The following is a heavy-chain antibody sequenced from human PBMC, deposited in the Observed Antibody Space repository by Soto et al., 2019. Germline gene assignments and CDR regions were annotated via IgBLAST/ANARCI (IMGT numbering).Heavy chain of an antibody. Sequence: SETLSLTCTVSGGSISSYYWSWSRQPPGKGLEWIGYIYYSGSTNYNPSLKSRVTISVDTSKNQFSLKLSSVTAADTAVYYCARDIAAATWFDPWGQGTLVTVSS. D-gene: IGHD6-13*01. J-gene: IGHJ5*02. CDR3: ARDIAAATWFDP. V-gene: IGHV4-59*01. CDR1: GGSISSYY. CDR2: IYYSGST.